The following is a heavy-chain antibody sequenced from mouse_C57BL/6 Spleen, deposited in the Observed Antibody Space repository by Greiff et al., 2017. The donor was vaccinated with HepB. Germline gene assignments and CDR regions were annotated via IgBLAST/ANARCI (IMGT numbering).Heavy chain of an antibody. V-gene: IGHV7-1*01. CDR2: SRNKANDYTT. D-gene: IGHD1-1*01. J-gene: IGHJ3*01. Sequence: EVKLVESGGGLVQSGRSLRLSCATSGFTFSDFYMEWVRQAPGKGLEWIAASRNKANDYTTEYSASVKGRFIVSRDTSQSILYLQMNALRAEDTAIYYCARDEVYYGSSPFAYWGQGTLVTVSA. CDR3: ARDEVYYGSSPFAY. CDR1: GFTFSDFY.